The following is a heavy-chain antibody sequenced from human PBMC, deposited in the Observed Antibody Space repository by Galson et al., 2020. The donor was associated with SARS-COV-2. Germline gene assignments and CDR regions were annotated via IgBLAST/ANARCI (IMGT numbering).Heavy chain of an antibody. Sequence: GGSLRLSCAASGFTFSSYAMHWVRQAPGKGLEWVAVISYDGSNKYYADSVKGRFTISRDNSKNTLYLQMNSLRAEDTAVYYCASAYYDILTGAYYWGQGTLVTVSS. D-gene: IGHD3-9*01. CDR1: GFTFSSYA. CDR3: ASAYYDILTGAYY. CDR2: ISYDGSNK. J-gene: IGHJ4*02. V-gene: IGHV3-30*04.